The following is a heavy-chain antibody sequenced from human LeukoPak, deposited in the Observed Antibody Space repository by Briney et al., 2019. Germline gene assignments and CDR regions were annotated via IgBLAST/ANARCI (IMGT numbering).Heavy chain of an antibody. CDR2: ISGSGDVT. D-gene: IGHD7-27*01. Sequence: GGSLRLSCAASGFTFSSYTMNWVRQAPGKGLEWVSAISGSGDVTYYADSVKGRFTISRDNSKNTLYLQVNSLRAEDTAVYYCARDGANRGIYFDYWGQGTLVTVSS. CDR1: GFTFSSYT. CDR3: ARDGANRGIYFDY. J-gene: IGHJ4*02. V-gene: IGHV3-23*01.